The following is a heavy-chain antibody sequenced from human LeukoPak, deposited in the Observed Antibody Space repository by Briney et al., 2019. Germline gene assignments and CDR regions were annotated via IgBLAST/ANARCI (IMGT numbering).Heavy chain of an antibody. CDR2: INSRGDTV. D-gene: IGHD6-13*01. Sequence: GGSLRLSCEASGFIFSSYSMNWVRQAPGKGLEWLSHINSRGDTVFYADSVKGRFTVPRDNAKNTLYLQMNSLRAEDTAVYYCARDIGSSSWSIMGAFDIWGQGTMVTVSS. CDR3: ARDIGSSSWSIMGAFDI. V-gene: IGHV3-48*04. CDR1: GFIFSSYS. J-gene: IGHJ3*02.